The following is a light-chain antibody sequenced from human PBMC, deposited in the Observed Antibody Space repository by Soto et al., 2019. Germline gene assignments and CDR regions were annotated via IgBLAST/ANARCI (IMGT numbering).Light chain of an antibody. CDR1: QSIGTS. CDR2: AAS. Sequence: DLPMTQSPSSLSASVGDRVTITCRASQSIGTSLSWHQQKSGRAPKLLIHAASSLQSGVPSRFSGSGSGTDFTLTISSLQPEDVAVYYCQQSYSTLYTFGQGTNLEIK. CDR3: QQSYSTLYT. J-gene: IGKJ2*01. V-gene: IGKV1-39*01.